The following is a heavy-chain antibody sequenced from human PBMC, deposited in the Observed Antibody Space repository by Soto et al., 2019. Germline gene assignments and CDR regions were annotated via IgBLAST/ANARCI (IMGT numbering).Heavy chain of an antibody. D-gene: IGHD2-2*01. V-gene: IGHV4-30-4*01. CDR3: ARDEYQLLSSVSWFDS. J-gene: IGHJ5*01. Sequence: SETLSLTCTVSGGSISDDSYWSWIRQTPGKGLEWIGYIYHTGNTYYNPSLRSRVSVSVDKSKSQFSLKLISVTAADTAVYFCARDEYQLLSSVSWFDSWGQGTLVTVSS. CDR1: GGSISDDSY. CDR2: IYHTGNT.